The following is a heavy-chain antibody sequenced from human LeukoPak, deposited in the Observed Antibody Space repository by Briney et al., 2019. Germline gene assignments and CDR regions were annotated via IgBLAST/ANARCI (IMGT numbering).Heavy chain of an antibody. J-gene: IGHJ4*02. Sequence: PGGSLRLSCAASGFTFASYAMHWVRQPPGKGLEWVTLLAYDGTNKQYADSVKGRFTISRDNSQNTVDLQMDSLRAEDTAVYYCAREDASGFDYWGQGTLVTVSS. CDR3: AREDASGFDY. CDR1: GFTFASYA. CDR2: LAYDGTNK. D-gene: IGHD6-25*01. V-gene: IGHV3-30*04.